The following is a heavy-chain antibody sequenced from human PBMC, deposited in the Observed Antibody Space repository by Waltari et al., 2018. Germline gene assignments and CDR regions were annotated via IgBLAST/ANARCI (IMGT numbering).Heavy chain of an antibody. D-gene: IGHD6-13*01. CDR1: GFSINTYA. Sequence: EVQLVESGGGLVKPGESLRLACTASGFSINTYAMNWVRQAPGKGLEWVSSISARSSFIHYTDSVKGRFTISRDNGKNSLYLQMSGLRAEDTAVYFCARPQELDRYYFDCWGRGTLVTVSS. V-gene: IGHV3-21*06. CDR2: ISARSSFI. J-gene: IGHJ4*02. CDR3: ARPQELDRYYFDC.